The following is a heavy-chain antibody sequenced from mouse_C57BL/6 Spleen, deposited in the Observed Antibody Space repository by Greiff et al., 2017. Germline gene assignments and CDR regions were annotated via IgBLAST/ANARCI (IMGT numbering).Heavy chain of an antibody. Sequence: VQLKESGAELVRPGASVKLSCTASGFNIKDYYMHWVKQRPEQGLEWIGRIDPEDGDTESDPKFQGKATMTADTSSKTAYLQLSSVTSDDTAGYYCTTGGDPFADWGQGTLVTVSA. CDR1: GFNIKDYY. CDR3: TTGGDPFAD. J-gene: IGHJ3*01. D-gene: IGHD3-3*01. V-gene: IGHV14-1*01. CDR2: IDPEDGDT.